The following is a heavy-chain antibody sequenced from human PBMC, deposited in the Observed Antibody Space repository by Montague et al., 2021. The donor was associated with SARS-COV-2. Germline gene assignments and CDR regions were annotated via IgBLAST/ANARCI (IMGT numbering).Heavy chain of an antibody. J-gene: IGHJ6*02. D-gene: IGHD5-18*01. V-gene: IGHV3-21*01. CDR3: ARDSPPTAMVTYGMDV. Sequence: SLRLSCAASGFTFSSYSMNWVRQAPGKGLEWVSSISSSSSYIYYADSVKGRFTISRDNVKNSLYLQMNSLRAEDTAVYYCARDSPPTAMVTYGMDVWGQGTTVTVSS. CDR1: GFTFSSYS. CDR2: ISSSSSYI.